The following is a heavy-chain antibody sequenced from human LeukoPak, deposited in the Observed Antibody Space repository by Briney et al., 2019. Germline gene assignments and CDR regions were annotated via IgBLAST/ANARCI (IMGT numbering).Heavy chain of an antibody. V-gene: IGHV4-59*08. CDR2: VSYSGST. Sequence: SETLSLTCTVSGASISSYYWSWIRQPPGKGLESIGYVSYSGSTYYNPSLKSRVTISVDTSKTQFSLKLSSVTAADSAVYYCARKASVRYFDKAYFDYWGQGTLVTVSS. CDR3: ARKASVRYFDKAYFDY. CDR1: GASISSYY. J-gene: IGHJ4*02. D-gene: IGHD3-9*01.